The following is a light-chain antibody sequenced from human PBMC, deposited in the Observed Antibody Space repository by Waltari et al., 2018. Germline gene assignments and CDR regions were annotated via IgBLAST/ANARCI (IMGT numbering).Light chain of an antibody. CDR3: QQRANWPPLT. CDR2: HAS. Sequence: EIVLTQSPATLSLSPGERATLSCRASQSVSNFLAWYQQKPGQAPRLLIYHASNRATGIPARFSGRGSGTDFTLTISSLEPGDSAVYYCQQRANWPPLTFGGGTRAEI. V-gene: IGKV3-11*01. CDR1: QSVSNF. J-gene: IGKJ4*01.